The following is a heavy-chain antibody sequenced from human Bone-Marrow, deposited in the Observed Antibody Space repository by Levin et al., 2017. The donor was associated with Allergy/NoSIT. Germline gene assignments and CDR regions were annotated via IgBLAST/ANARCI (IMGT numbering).Heavy chain of an antibody. CDR3: ARWQEGSWQYDY. D-gene: IGHD3-10*01. CDR1: GYIFRNYV. J-gene: IGHJ4*02. CDR2: ISPFNGKI. Sequence: PRASVKVSCKTSGYIFRNYVIVWVRQAPGQGLESVAWISPFNGKIEYEQHFQDRVRLTTDASTTTAYLILENLTSDDTALYYCARWQEGSWQYDYWGQGTQVTVSS. V-gene: IGHV1-18*01.